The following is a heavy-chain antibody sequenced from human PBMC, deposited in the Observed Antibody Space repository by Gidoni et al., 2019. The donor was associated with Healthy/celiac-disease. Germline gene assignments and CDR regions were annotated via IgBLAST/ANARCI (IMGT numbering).Heavy chain of an antibody. CDR1: VWISGSYY. CDR3: ARERNLHYYDSSGGFDY. V-gene: IGHV1-46*03. J-gene: IGHJ4*02. Sequence: YVWISGSYYMHWVRQAPGQGLEWMGIINPSGGSTSYAQKFQGTFTMTRDTSTSTVYMELSSLRSEDTAVYYCARERNLHYYDSSGGFDYWGQGTLVTVSS. CDR2: INPSGGST. D-gene: IGHD3-22*01.